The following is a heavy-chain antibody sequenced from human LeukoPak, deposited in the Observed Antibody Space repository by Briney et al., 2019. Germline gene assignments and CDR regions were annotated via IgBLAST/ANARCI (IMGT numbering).Heavy chain of an antibody. CDR2: IYYSGST. CDR3: ARHGPQYCSSTSCFDY. D-gene: IGHD2-2*01. CDR1: GGSISSYC. V-gene: IGHV4-59*08. J-gene: IGHJ4*02. Sequence: SETLSLTCTVSGGSISSYCWSWIRQPPGKGLEWIGYIYYSGSTNYNPSLKSRVTISVDTSKNQFSLKLSSVTAADTAVYYCARHGPQYCSSTSCFDYWGQGTLVTVSS.